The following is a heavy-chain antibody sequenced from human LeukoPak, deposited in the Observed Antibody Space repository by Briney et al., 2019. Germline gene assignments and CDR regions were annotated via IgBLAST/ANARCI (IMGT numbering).Heavy chain of an antibody. V-gene: IGHV3-66*01. Sequence: GGSLRLSCAASGFTVSSNYMSWVRQAPGKGLGRVSVMYGGSSTYYADSAKGRITITRDNSKNTLYLQMNSLRAEDTAVYYCARDGEGSHPNFYYGMDVWGQGTTVTVSS. CDR3: ARDGEGSHPNFYYGMDV. J-gene: IGHJ6*02. CDR2: MYGGSST. CDR1: GFTVSSNY. D-gene: IGHD2-21*01.